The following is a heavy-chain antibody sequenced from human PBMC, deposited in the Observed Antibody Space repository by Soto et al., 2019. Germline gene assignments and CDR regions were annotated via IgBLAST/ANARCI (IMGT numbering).Heavy chain of an antibody. CDR3: ARPLDYSKYCEMDA. V-gene: IGHV1-69*02. CDR2: IIPILGIA. CDR1: GGTFSSYT. Sequence: GASLKVSCKASGGTFSSYTISWVRQAPGQGLEWMGRIIPILGIANYAQKFQGRVTITTDKSTSTAYMELSSLRSEDTAVYYCARPLDYSKYCEMDAGAKGATLPVSS. J-gene: IGHJ6*04. D-gene: IGHD4-4*01.